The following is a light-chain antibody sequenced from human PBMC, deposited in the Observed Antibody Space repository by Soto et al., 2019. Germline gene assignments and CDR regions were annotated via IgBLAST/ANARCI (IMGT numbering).Light chain of an antibody. CDR2: AAS. Sequence: DIQLTQSPSFLSASVGDRVTITCRASQGISSYLAWYQQKPGKAPKLLIYAASTLQSGVPSRFSGSGSGTEFTLTISNLQPEDFATYYCQHLSSSRLLYTFGQGTKLEIK. CDR3: QHLSSSRLLYT. CDR1: QGISSY. V-gene: IGKV1-9*01. J-gene: IGKJ2*01.